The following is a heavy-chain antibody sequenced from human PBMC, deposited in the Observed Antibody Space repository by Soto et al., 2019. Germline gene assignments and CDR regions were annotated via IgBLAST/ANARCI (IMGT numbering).Heavy chain of an antibody. D-gene: IGHD3-10*01. V-gene: IGHV1-18*01. Sequence: ASVKVSCKASGYTFTSYGISWVRQAPGQGLEWMGWISAYNGNTNYAQKLQGRVTMTTDTSTSTAYMELRSLRSDDTAVYYCARDLITMVRGVTDYYYGMDVWGQGTTATVSS. CDR3: ARDLITMVRGVTDYYYGMDV. CDR2: ISAYNGNT. CDR1: GYTFTSYG. J-gene: IGHJ6*02.